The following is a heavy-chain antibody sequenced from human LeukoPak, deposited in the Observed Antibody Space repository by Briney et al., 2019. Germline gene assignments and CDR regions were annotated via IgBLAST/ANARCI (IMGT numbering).Heavy chain of an antibody. V-gene: IGHV4-30-4*01. Sequence: PSQTLSLTCTVSGGSISSGDYYWSWIRQPPGKGLEWIGYIYYSGSTYYNPSLKSRVTISVDTSKNQFSLKLSSVTAADTAVYYCARGARGSGSYISYWFDPWGQGTLVTVSS. D-gene: IGHD1-26*01. CDR2: IYYSGST. J-gene: IGHJ5*02. CDR1: GGSISSGDYY. CDR3: ARGARGSGSYISYWFDP.